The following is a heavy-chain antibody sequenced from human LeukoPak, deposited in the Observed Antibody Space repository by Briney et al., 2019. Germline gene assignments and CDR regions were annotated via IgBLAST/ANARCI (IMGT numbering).Heavy chain of an antibody. Sequence: GGSLRLSCAASGFTFRSYGMHWVRQAPGKGLEGVAFIRYDGSNKYYADSVKGRFTISRDNSKNTLYLQMNSLRAEDTAVYYCAKIKIGTAVADYFDYWGQGTLVTVSS. CDR3: AKIKIGTAVADYFDY. V-gene: IGHV3-30*02. CDR2: IRYDGSNK. D-gene: IGHD6-19*01. CDR1: GFTFRSYG. J-gene: IGHJ4*02.